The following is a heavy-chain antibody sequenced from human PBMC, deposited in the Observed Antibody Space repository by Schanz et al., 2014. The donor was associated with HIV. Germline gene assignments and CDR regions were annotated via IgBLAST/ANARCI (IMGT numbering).Heavy chain of an antibody. V-gene: IGHV3-30*18. CDR2: ISYDGRNK. Sequence: QMQLVESGGGVVRPGRSLKLSCAASGFSFDNYGMHWVRQAPGKGLEWGAVISYDGRNKKFANSEKGRFTISRDNSKNTVYLQAKSLRPEDTAVYYCAKDRNQYDSRYIGKGNYYYYYGMDVWGQGTTVTVSS. CDR1: GFSFDNYG. D-gene: IGHD3-22*01. CDR3: AKDRNQYDSRYIGKGNYYYYYGMDV. J-gene: IGHJ6*02.